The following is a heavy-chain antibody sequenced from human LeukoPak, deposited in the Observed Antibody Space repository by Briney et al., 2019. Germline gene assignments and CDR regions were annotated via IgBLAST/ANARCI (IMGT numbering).Heavy chain of an antibody. V-gene: IGHV3-30*14. CDR3: ARVNGHYYDSSGYPYWYFDL. Sequence: GGSLRLSCAASGFIFSSYAMHWVRQAPGKGLEWVAVISYDGSNKYYADSVKGRFTISRENAKNSLYLQMNSLRAGDTAVYYCARVNGHYYDSSGYPYWYFDLWGRGTLVTVSS. D-gene: IGHD3-22*01. CDR1: GFIFSSYA. J-gene: IGHJ2*01. CDR2: ISYDGSNK.